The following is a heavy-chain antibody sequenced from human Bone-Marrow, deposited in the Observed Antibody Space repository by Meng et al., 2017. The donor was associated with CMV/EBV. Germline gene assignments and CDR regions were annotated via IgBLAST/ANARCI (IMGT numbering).Heavy chain of an antibody. D-gene: IGHD4-17*01. CDR2: IDWDDDK. Sequence: GPTLVKPTQTVTLTCPFSGFSLSTSGMRVSWIRQPPGKALEWLARIDWDDDKFYSTALKTRLTISKDTSKNQVVLTMTNMDPVDTATYYCARMDGDFDYWGQGTLVTVSS. V-gene: IGHV2-70D*14. CDR3: ARMDGDFDY. CDR1: GFSLSTSGMR. J-gene: IGHJ4*02.